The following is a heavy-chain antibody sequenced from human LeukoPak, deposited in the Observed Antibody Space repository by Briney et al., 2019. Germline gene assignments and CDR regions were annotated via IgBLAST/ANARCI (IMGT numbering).Heavy chain of an antibody. CDR3: ARDGVQYSSLPFYFDS. D-gene: IGHD3-22*01. V-gene: IGHV1-18*01. J-gene: IGHJ4*02. Sequence: ASVKVSCKASGYTFTNNGIGWVRQAPGQGLEWLGWVKTYNDDTNYASKVQGRVTMTTDKSTSTAYMELRGLTSDDTAIYYCARDGVQYSSLPFYFDSWGQGTLVTVSS. CDR1: GYTFTNNG. CDR2: VKTYNDDT.